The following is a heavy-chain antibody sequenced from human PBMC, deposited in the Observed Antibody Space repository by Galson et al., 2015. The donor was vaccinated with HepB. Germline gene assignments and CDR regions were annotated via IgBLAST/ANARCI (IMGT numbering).Heavy chain of an antibody. J-gene: IGHJ4*02. CDR3: ANLAAVGSDFDY. V-gene: IGHV3-9*01. CDR1: GFTFDDCA. D-gene: IGHD6-13*01. CDR2: ISRNSGNI. Sequence: SLRLSCAASGFTFDDCAMQWVRQAPGKGLEWVSGISRNSGNIGYADSVKGRFTISRDNAKNSLYLQMNSPRAEDTALYYCANLAAVGSDFDYWGQGTLVTVSS.